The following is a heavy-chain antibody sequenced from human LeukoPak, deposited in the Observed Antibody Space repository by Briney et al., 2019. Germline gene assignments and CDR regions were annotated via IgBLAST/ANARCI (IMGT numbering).Heavy chain of an antibody. D-gene: IGHD3-3*01. J-gene: IGHJ6*03. CDR1: SASMRSYF. CDR3: VTTLESHTHMDV. V-gene: IGHV4-4*07. Sequence: SETLSFTCSVSSASMRSYFWTRIRQPAGKGLEWIGLGYTTGSIKYNASLKSRVTISVAMSKRQCSLKLSPVTAADTAVYYCVTTLESHTHMDVWGKGTTVTVSS. CDR2: GYTTGSI.